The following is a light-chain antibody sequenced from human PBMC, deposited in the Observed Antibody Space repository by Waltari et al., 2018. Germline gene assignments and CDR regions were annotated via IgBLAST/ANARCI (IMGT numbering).Light chain of an antibody. CDR2: EVN. CDR3: CSYAGGSTPWV. V-gene: IGLV2-23*02. Sequence: QSALTQPASVSGSPGQSITISCTGTSSDVGSYNLVSWYHHYPGKAPKLMIYEVNKRPSGVSHRFPGSKSGNTASLTISGLQAEDEADYYCCSYAGGSTPWVFGGGTKLTVL. CDR1: SSDVGSYNL. J-gene: IGLJ3*02.